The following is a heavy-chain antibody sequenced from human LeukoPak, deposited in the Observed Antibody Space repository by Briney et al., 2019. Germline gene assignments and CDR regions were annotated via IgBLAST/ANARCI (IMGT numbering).Heavy chain of an antibody. CDR1: GASVSNYD. V-gene: IGHV4-59*02. J-gene: IGHJ3*02. D-gene: IGHD6-13*01. Sequence: PSETLSLTCTVSGASVSNYDWSWIRQPPGKGLEWIGYVYYSGRTNYNPSLESRVTISVDTSKNQFSLKLTSVTAADTGVYYCARGHVSSNWYKEDALDIWGRGTLVTVSS. CDR3: ARGHVSSNWYKEDALDI. CDR2: VYYSGRT.